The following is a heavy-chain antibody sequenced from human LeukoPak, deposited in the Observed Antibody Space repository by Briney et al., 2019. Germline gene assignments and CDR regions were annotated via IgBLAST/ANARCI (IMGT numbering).Heavy chain of an antibody. V-gene: IGHV3-23*01. D-gene: IGHD3-10*01. CDR3: VKAGPGSGTYYGMDV. CDR2: IVGSGGSA. CDR1: GFTFSNYG. Sequence: PGGSLRLSCAASGFTFSNYGMHWVRQAPGKGLEWVSAIVGSGGSANYADSVKGRFTISRDNSKNTVYLQMNSLRADDTAVYYCVKAGPGSGTYYGMDVWGQGTTVTASS. J-gene: IGHJ6*02.